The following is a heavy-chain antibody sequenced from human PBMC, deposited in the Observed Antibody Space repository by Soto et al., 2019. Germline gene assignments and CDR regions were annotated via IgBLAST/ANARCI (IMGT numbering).Heavy chain of an antibody. V-gene: IGHV1-69*13. Sequence: SVKVSCQASGGTFSSYAISWVRQAPGQGLEWMRGIIPIFGTANYAQKFQGRVTTTADESTSTAYMELSTLRSEDTGVYYGARGPPHYDFCSTAYPGQKGWFDPWGQGTLVTVSS. D-gene: IGHD3-3*01. CDR3: ARGPPHYDFCSTAYPGQKGWFDP. J-gene: IGHJ5*02. CDR2: IIPIFGTA. CDR1: GGTFSSYA.